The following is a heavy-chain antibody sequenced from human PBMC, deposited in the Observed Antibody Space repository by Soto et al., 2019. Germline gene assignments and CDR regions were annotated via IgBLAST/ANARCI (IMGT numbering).Heavy chain of an antibody. V-gene: IGHV3-48*02. J-gene: IGHJ4*02. CDR1: GFTFSSHS. Sequence: PGGSLRLSCAASGFTFSSHSVNWVRQAPGKGLEWVSYISSGSKTIYYADSVKGRFTVSRDNAKSSQYLQMNSLTDEDTAVYYCAREDILGVRSFDYWGRGTLVTVPS. CDR3: AREDILGVRSFDY. D-gene: IGHD3-10*01. CDR2: ISSGSKTI.